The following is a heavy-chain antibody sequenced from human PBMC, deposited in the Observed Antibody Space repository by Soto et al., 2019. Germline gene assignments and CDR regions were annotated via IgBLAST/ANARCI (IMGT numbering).Heavy chain of an antibody. Sequence: GGSLRLSCAASGFTFSSYAMSWVRQAPGKGLEWVSAISGSGGSTYYADSVKGRFTISRDNSKNTLYLQMNSLRAEDTAVYYCAKDKTAYGDYAKNYGVFDYWGQGTLVTV. J-gene: IGHJ4*02. D-gene: IGHD4-17*01. V-gene: IGHV3-23*01. CDR3: AKDKTAYGDYAKNYGVFDY. CDR2: ISGSGGST. CDR1: GFTFSSYA.